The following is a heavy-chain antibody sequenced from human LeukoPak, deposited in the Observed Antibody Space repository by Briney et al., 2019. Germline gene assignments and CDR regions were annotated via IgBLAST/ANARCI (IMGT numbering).Heavy chain of an antibody. CDR2: IDWDDDK. J-gene: IGHJ4*02. CDR1: GFSLSTSGMC. V-gene: IGHV2-70*11. Sequence: SGPTLVNPTQTLTLTCTFSGFSLSTSGMCVSWIRHPPGKALEWLARIDWDDDKYYSTSLKTRLTISKDTSKNQVVLTMTNMDPVDTATYYCARITPAGRQLDYWGQGTLVTVSS. D-gene: IGHD6-13*01. CDR3: ARITPAGRQLDY.